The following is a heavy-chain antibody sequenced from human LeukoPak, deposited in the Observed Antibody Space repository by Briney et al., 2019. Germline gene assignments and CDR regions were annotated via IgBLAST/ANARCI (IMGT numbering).Heavy chain of an antibody. CDR1: GFTFSGYE. CDR2: ITDSGDLS. Sequence: GGSLRLSCAASGFTFSGYEGNWVRQAPGKGLAWVSVITDSGDLSAYADSVKGRFTISRDNSKNTLYVQMNSLRAEDTAIYYCAKAGPNTGSYRNPFDYWGQGTLVTVSS. D-gene: IGHD1-26*01. J-gene: IGHJ4*02. CDR3: AKAGPNTGSYRNPFDY. V-gene: IGHV3-23*01.